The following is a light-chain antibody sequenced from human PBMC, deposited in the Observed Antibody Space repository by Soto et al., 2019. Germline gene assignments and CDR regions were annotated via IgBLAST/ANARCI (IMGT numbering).Light chain of an antibody. CDR3: ETWDSNAWM. CDR1: SGHSEYI. CDR2: LEGSGDY. Sequence: QPVLTQSSSASASLGSSVRLTCTLDSGHSEYIIAWHQQQPGKAPRYLMSLEGSGDYDRGNGVPDRFSGSSSGADRHLTISNLQAEDEADYYCETWDSNAWMFGGGTQLTVL. J-gene: IGLJ3*02. V-gene: IGLV4-60*03.